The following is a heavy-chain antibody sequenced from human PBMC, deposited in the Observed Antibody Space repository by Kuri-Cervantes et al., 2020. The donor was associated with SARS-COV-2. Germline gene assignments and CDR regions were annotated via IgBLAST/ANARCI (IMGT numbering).Heavy chain of an antibody. J-gene: IGHJ5*02. CDR2: INPSGGST. CDR1: GYTFTGYY. D-gene: IGHD3-10*01. CDR3: ARARGFGTETNWFDP. Sequence: ASVKVSCKASGYTFTGYYMHWVRQAPGQGLEWMGIINPSGGSTSYAQKFQGRVTMTRDTSTSTVYMELSSLRSEDTAVYYCARARGFGTETNWFDPWGQGTLVTAPQ. V-gene: IGHV1-46*01.